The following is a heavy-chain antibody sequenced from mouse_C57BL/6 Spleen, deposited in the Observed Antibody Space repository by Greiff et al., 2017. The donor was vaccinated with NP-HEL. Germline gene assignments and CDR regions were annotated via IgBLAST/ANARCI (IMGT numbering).Heavy chain of an antibody. J-gene: IGHJ2*01. Sequence: QVQLQQPGAELVRPGASVKLSCKASGYTFTDYEMHWVKQRPGQGLEWIGAIDPESGGTTYNQKFKGKAILTADKSSSTAYMELRSLTSEDSAVLYCTSDSYAGLYYFDYWGQGTTLTVSS. CDR3: TSDSYAGLYYFDY. CDR1: GYTFTDYE. CDR2: IDPESGGT. V-gene: IGHV1-15*01. D-gene: IGHD2-12*01.